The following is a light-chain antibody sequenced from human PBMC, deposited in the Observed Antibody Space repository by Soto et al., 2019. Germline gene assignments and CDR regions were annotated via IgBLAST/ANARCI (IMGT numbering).Light chain of an antibody. CDR1: HNVTGRF. Sequence: IVLTQSPGTLSLSPGESATLSCRASHNVTGRFFAWYHHKPGQSPRLLLYGASSRATGIPERFSGDGSGTDFTLTISRLEPDDFAIYFCQQYADSSPTFGGGTKVEIK. J-gene: IGKJ4*01. CDR2: GAS. CDR3: QQYADSSPT. V-gene: IGKV3-20*01.